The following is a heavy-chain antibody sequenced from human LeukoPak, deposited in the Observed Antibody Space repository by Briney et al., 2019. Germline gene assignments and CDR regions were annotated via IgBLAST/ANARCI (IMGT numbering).Heavy chain of an antibody. V-gene: IGHV3-9*01. D-gene: IGHD4-23*01. CDR3: AKARGGGNGLGFDC. CDR1: GFTFDDYA. Sequence: GGSLRLSCAASGFTFDDYAMHWVRQAPGKGLEWVSGISWNSGSIGYADSVKGRFTISRDNAKNSLYLQMNSLRAEDTALYYCAKARGGGNGLGFDCWGQGTLVTVSS. CDR2: ISWNSGSI. J-gene: IGHJ4*02.